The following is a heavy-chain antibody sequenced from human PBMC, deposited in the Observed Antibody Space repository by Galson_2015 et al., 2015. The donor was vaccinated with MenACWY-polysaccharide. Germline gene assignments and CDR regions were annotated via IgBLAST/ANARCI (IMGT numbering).Heavy chain of an antibody. D-gene: IGHD3-3*01. CDR1: GFTFSSYA. V-gene: IGHV3-23*01. CDR2: ISGSGGST. CDR3: AKALYYDFWSGYYSPVFDY. Sequence: SLRLSCAASGFTFSSYAMSWVRQAPGKGLEWVSAISGSGGSTYYADSVKGRFTISRDNSKNTLYLQMNSLRAEDTAVYYCAKALYYDFWSGYYSPVFDYWGQGTLVTVSS. J-gene: IGHJ4*02.